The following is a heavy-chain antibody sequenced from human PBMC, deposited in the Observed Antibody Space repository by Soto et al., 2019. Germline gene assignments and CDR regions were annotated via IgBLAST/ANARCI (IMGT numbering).Heavy chain of an antibody. CDR2: IYHSGST. J-gene: IGHJ5*01. D-gene: IGHD3-3*01. CDR3: ARANTIFGVLKLSWLDS. V-gene: IGHV4-30-2*06. CDR1: GESITSGDYS. Sequence: SETLSLTCAVSGESITSGDYSWSWIRQSPGKGLEWIGYIYHSGSTYYNPSLTSRVTISVDKSRQQFSLRLNSVTAADTAVYYCARANTIFGVLKLSWLDSWGKGILVTVSS.